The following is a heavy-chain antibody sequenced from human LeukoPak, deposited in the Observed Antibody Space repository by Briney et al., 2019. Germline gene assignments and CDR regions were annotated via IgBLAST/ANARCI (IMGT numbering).Heavy chain of an antibody. D-gene: IGHD3-22*01. V-gene: IGHV4-30-2*01. CDR3: ARVERVYDSSGYYSFGTAFDI. CDR1: GGSISSGGYS. Sequence: SQTLSLTCAVSGGSISSGGYSWSWIRQPPGKGLEWIGYIYHSGSTYYNPSIKSRVTISVDRSKNQFSLKLSSVTAADTAVYYCARVERVYDSSGYYSFGTAFDIWGQGTMVTVSS. J-gene: IGHJ3*02. CDR2: IYHSGST.